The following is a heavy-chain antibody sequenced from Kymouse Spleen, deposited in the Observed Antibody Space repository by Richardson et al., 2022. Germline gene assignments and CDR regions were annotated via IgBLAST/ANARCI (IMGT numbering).Heavy chain of an antibody. V-gene: IGHV4-34*01. J-gene: IGHJ5*02. D-gene: IGHD6-13*01. CDR2: INHSGST. CDR1: GGSFSGYY. Sequence: QVQLQQWGAGLLKPSETLSLTCAVYGGSFSGYYWSWIRQPPGKGLEWIGEINHSGSTNYNPSLKSRVTISVDTSKNQFSLKLSSVTAADTAVYYCARGLAAAGTNWFDPWGQGTLVTVSS. CDR3: ARGLAAAGTNWFDP.